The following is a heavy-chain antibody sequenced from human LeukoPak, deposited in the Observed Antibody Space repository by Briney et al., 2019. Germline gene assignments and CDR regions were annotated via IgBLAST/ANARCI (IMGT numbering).Heavy chain of an antibody. CDR3: ARASTMVRGVIEYYFDY. V-gene: IGHV4-59*01. J-gene: IGHJ4*02. CDR2: IYYSGST. Sequence: PSETLSLTCTVSGGSISSYYWSWIRQPPGKGLEWIGYIYYSGSTNYNPSLKSRVTISVDTSKNQFSLKLSSVTAADTAVYYCARASTMVRGVIEYYFDYWGQGTLVTVSS. D-gene: IGHD3-10*01. CDR1: GGSISSYY.